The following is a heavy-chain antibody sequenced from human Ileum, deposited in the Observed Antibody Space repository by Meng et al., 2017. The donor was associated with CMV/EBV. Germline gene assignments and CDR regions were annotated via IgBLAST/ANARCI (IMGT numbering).Heavy chain of an antibody. CDR3: AKDVGAKTTLYFYY. D-gene: IGHD5-24*01. CDR1: GFTFSSYG. V-gene: IGHV3-30*02. Sequence: GESLTISCAASGFTFSSYGTHWVRQAPGKGLGWVAFIRYDGSNKYYADFVKGRFTISRDNSKNTLYLQMNSLRAEDTAVYYCAKDVGAKTTLYFYYWGQGTLVTVSS. J-gene: IGHJ4*02. CDR2: IRYDGSNK.